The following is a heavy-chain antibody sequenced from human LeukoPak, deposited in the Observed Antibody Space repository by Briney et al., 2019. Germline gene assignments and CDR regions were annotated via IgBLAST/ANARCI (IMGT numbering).Heavy chain of an antibody. D-gene: IGHD4/OR15-4a*01. Sequence: GGSLRLSCAASGFTVSTDSMSWVRQAPGKGLEWVSFIYSDNTHYSDSVKGRFTISRDNSKNTLYLQMNSLRAEDTAVYYCARRAGAYSHPYDYWGQGTLVTVSS. J-gene: IGHJ4*02. CDR1: GFTVSTDS. CDR3: ARRAGAYSHPYDY. V-gene: IGHV3-53*01. CDR2: IYSDNT.